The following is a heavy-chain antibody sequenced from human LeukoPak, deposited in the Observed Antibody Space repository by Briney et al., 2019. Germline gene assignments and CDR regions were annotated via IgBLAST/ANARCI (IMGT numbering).Heavy chain of an antibody. CDR1: GGSINIYY. Sequence: PSETLSLTCSVSGGSINIYYWSWIRQPAGRGLEWIGRIYTSGSTNYNPSRKSRVTMSIDSSKNQFSLRVTSVTAADTAVYYCAREFETQTYYYASGSFYFDSWGQGTLVTVSS. D-gene: IGHD3-10*01. CDR2: IYTSGST. J-gene: IGHJ4*02. V-gene: IGHV4-4*07. CDR3: AREFETQTYYYASGSFYFDS.